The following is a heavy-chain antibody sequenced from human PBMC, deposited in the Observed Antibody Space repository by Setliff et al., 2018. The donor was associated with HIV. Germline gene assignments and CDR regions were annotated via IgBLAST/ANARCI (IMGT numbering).Heavy chain of an antibody. CDR3: ARHSPSDY. J-gene: IGHJ4*02. CDR1: GDSISTDS. Sequence: SETLSLTCTVPGDSISTDSWTWIRQPPGKGLEWIGYIYNSASTSYNPSLKSRVTISVDTSKNQFSLKLSSVTAADTAVYYCARHSPSDYWGQGTLVTVSS. V-gene: IGHV4-59*08. CDR2: IYNSAST.